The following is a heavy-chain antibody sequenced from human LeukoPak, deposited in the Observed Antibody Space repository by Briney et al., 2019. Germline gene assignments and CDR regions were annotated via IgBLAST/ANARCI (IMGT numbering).Heavy chain of an antibody. D-gene: IGHD3-22*01. CDR3: ARASGYYYDSSGYYGYYFDY. Sequence: GGSLRLSCAASGFTFSTYEINWVRQAPGKGLEWLSHISTSGSSIHYADSVKGRFTISRDNAKNSLYLQMNSLRAEDTAVYYCARASGYYYDSSGYYGYYFDYWGQGTLVTVSS. V-gene: IGHV3-48*03. CDR2: ISTSGSSI. CDR1: GFTFSTYE. J-gene: IGHJ4*02.